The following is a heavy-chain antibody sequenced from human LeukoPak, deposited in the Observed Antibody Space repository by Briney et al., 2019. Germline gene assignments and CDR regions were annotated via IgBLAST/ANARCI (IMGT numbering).Heavy chain of an antibody. D-gene: IGHD3-22*01. J-gene: IGHJ4*02. Sequence: ASVKVSCKASGYTFTGYYMHWVRQAPGQGLEWMGWINPNSGGTNYAQKFQGRVTMTRDTSISTAYMELSRLRSDDTAVYYCARDPGAYYYDSSGYSAVGWGQGTLVTVSS. CDR1: GYTFTGYY. CDR2: INPNSGGT. CDR3: ARDPGAYYYDSSGYSAVG. V-gene: IGHV1-2*02.